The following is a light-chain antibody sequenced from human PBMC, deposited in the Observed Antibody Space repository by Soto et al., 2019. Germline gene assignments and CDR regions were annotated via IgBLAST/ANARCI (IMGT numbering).Light chain of an antibody. Sequence: EIVLTQSPGTLSLSPGDRATLSCRASQSVSSSYVAWYQQNPGQAPRLLIYGASSRATGIPDRFSGSGSGTDCTLTISRLEPEDFAVYSCQQAGSSPPWTFGQGTKVEIK. CDR2: GAS. J-gene: IGKJ1*01. V-gene: IGKV3-20*01. CDR3: QQAGSSPPWT. CDR1: QSVSSSY.